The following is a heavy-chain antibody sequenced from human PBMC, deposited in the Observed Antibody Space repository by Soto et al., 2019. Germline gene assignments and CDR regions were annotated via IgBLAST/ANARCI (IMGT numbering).Heavy chain of an antibody. Sequence: SETLSLTCTVSGGSISSYYWSWIRQPPGKGLEWIGYIYYSGSTNYNPSLKSRVTISVDTSKNQFSLKLSSVTAADTAVYYCARAYDILTGYYEPWFDPWGPGTLVTVSS. CDR2: IYYSGST. J-gene: IGHJ5*02. CDR1: GGSISSYY. V-gene: IGHV4-59*01. D-gene: IGHD3-9*01. CDR3: ARAYDILTGYYEPWFDP.